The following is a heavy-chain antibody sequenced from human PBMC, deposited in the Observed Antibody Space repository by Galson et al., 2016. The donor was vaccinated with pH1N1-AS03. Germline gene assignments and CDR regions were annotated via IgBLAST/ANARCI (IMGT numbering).Heavy chain of an antibody. CDR1: GFTISKYG. CDR2: IWNDGGTT. Sequence: SLRLSCAASGFTISKYGMHWVRQAPGKGLEWMAIIWNDGGTTHYADSVKGRFTISRDNSKNTLYLQMNSLRGEDTADYYCVRDDDSSGYYPDSWGRGTLATVSS. V-gene: IGHV3-33*01. D-gene: IGHD3-22*01. CDR3: VRDDDSSGYYPDS. J-gene: IGHJ4*02.